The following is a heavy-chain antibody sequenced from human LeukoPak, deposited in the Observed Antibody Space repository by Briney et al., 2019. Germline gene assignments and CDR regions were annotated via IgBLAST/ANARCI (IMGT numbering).Heavy chain of an antibody. CDR2: IYPGDSDT. J-gene: IGHJ3*02. V-gene: IGHV5-51*01. CDR3: ARPHDYGDSGDAFDI. D-gene: IGHD4-17*01. Sequence: GESLKISCVGSGYSFTNYWIGWVRQMPGKGLEWMGIIYPGDSDTRYSPSSQGHVTISADKSISTAYLQWNSLKASDTAMYYCARPHDYGDSGDAFDIWGQGTLVTVSS. CDR1: GYSFTNYW.